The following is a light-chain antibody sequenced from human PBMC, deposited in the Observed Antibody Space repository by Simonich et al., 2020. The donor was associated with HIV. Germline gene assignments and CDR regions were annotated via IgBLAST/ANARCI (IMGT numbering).Light chain of an antibody. CDR3: QQYNSYLWT. J-gene: IGKJ1*01. V-gene: IGKV1-5*03. CDR2: KAS. CDR1: QSISNW. Sequence: DIQMTQSPSTLSASVGDRVTITCRASQSISNWLAWYQQKPGKAPKLLIYKASSLERGVPSRFSGSGSGTQFTLTISSLQPDDFATYYCQQYNSYLWTFGQGTKVEIK.